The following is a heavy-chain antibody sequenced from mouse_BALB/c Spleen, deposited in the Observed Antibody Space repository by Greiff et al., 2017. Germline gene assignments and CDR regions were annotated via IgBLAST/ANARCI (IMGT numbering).Heavy chain of an antibody. D-gene: IGHD1-1*01. CDR2: ISSGGST. CDR3: ARGWDYYGSSYDY. V-gene: IGHV5-6-5*01. CDR1: GFTFSSYA. Sequence: EVQVVESGGGLVKPGGSLKLSCAASGFTFSSYAMSWVRQTPEKRLEWVASISSGGSTYYPDSVKGRFTISRDNARNILYLQMSSLRSEDTAMYYCARGWDYYGSSYDYWGQGTTLTVSS. J-gene: IGHJ2*01.